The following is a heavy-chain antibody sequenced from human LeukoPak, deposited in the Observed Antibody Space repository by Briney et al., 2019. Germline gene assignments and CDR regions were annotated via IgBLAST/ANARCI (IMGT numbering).Heavy chain of an antibody. CDR2: ISWNSGSI. V-gene: IGHV3-9*01. CDR1: GFTFDDYA. D-gene: IGHD6-13*01. CDR3: AKVGYSSSSYYFDY. Sequence: GGSLRLSCAASGFTFDDYAMHWVRQAPGKGLEWVSGISWNSGSIGYADSVKGRFTISRDNAKNSLYLQMNSLRAEDTALYYCAKVGYSSSSYYFDYWGQGTLVTASS. J-gene: IGHJ4*02.